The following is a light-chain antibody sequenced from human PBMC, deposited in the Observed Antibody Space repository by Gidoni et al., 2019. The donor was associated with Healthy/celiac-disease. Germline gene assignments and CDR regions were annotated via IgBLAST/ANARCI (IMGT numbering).Light chain of an antibody. CDR3: QQRSNWPPRHT. CDR2: DAS. V-gene: IGKV3-11*01. Sequence: EIVLTQSPATLSLSPGERATLSSRASQSVSSYLAWYQQKPGQAPRLLIYDASNRATGIPARFSGSGSGTDFTLTISSLEPEDFAVYYCQQRSNWPPRHTFGQXTKLEIK. J-gene: IGKJ2*01. CDR1: QSVSSY.